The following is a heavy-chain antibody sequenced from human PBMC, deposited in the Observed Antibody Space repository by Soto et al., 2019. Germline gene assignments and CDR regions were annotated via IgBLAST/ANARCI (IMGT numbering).Heavy chain of an antibody. CDR1: GGSFSGYY. V-gene: IGHV4-34*01. Sequence: SETLSLTCAVYGGSFSGYYWSWIRQPPGKGLEWIGEINHSGSTNYNPSLKSRVTISVDTSKNQFSLKLSSVTTADTAVYYCARRSRVAATGYFQHWGQGTLVTVSS. D-gene: IGHD6-19*01. J-gene: IGHJ1*01. CDR2: INHSGST. CDR3: ARRSRVAATGYFQH.